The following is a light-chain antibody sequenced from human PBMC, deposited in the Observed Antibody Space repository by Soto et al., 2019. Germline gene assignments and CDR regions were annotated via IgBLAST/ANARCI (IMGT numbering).Light chain of an antibody. Sequence: DIQMTQSPSSLSASVGDRVTITCQASQNINNYLNWYQQKPGRAPKLLIYYASNLEAGAPSRFRGSGSGTDFTFTISRLQPEDIATYYCQQYENLPTFGQGTRLEIK. CDR1: QNINNY. V-gene: IGKV1-33*01. J-gene: IGKJ5*01. CDR3: QQYENLPT. CDR2: YAS.